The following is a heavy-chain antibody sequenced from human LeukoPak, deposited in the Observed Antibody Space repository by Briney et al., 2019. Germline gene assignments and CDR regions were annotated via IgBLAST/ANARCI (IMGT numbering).Heavy chain of an antibody. Sequence: GGSLRLSCVGSGFIFKLFAVGWVRQAPGKGLEWVSVISGTNDDTDYADSVRGHFTISRDNPLNTLFLQMDNLRAEDTAVYYCVKTYCSITRCSPGFDSWGQGTLVTVSS. J-gene: IGHJ4*02. CDR1: GFIFKLFA. D-gene: IGHD3-10*01. CDR2: ISGTNDDT. V-gene: IGHV3-23*01. CDR3: VKTYCSITRCSPGFDS.